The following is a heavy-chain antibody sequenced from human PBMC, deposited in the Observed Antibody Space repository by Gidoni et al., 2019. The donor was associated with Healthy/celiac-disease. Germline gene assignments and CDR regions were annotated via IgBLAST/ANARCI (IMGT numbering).Heavy chain of an antibody. CDR1: GGSFSGYY. J-gene: IGHJ6*03. CDR3: ARGPRFGIAAAGIPGSHYMDV. Sequence: QVQLQQWGAGLLKPSETLSLTCAVYGGSFSGYYWSWIRQPPGKGLEWIGEINHSGSTNYNPSLKSRVTISVDTSKNQFSLKLSSVTAADTAVYYCARGPRFGIAAAGIPGSHYMDVWGKGTTVTVSS. D-gene: IGHD6-13*01. CDR2: INHSGST. V-gene: IGHV4-34*01.